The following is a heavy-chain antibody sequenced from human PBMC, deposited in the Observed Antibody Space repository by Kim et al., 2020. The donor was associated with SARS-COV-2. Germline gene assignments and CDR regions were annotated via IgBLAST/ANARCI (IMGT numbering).Heavy chain of an antibody. Sequence: SQTLSLTCAISGDSVSSKSAAWNWIRQSPSRGLEWLGRTYYRSKWYNDYAVSVKSRITINADTSKNQFSLRLNSVTPEDTAVYYCVYSSGGGRDYWGQGTLVTGSS. CDR2: TYYRSKWYN. J-gene: IGHJ4*02. CDR3: VYSSGGGRDY. CDR1: GDSVSSKSAA. V-gene: IGHV6-1*01. D-gene: IGHD6-19*01.